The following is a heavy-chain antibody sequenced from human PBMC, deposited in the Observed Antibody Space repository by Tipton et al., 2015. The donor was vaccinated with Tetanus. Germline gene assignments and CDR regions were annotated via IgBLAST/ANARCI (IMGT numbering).Heavy chain of an antibody. CDR2: IYYSGST. CDR3: ARDQGGGRVARLNWFGP. J-gene: IGHJ5*02. D-gene: IGHD3-16*01. Sequence: LRLSCTVSGGSISSDGAYWSWIRHRPGKGLEWIGYIYYSGSTFYNPSLKSRVTISVDTSKNQFSLRLSSVTAADTAVYYCARDQGGGRVARLNWFGPWGQGTLVTVSS. CDR1: GGSISSDGAY. V-gene: IGHV4-31*02.